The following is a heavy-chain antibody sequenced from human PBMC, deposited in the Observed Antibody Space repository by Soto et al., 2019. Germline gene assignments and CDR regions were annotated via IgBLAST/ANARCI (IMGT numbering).Heavy chain of an antibody. Sequence: GGSLRLSCAASGFNFSSYEMNWVRQAPGKGLEWISYISFSGSTKNYADSVKGRFTISRDNAKNSLFLQMNSLRAEDTAVYYCARDPPRFYYNGMDVWGQGTTVTVSS. D-gene: IGHD4-17*01. CDR2: ISFSGSTK. J-gene: IGHJ6*02. CDR1: GFNFSSYE. V-gene: IGHV3-48*03. CDR3: ARDPPRFYYNGMDV.